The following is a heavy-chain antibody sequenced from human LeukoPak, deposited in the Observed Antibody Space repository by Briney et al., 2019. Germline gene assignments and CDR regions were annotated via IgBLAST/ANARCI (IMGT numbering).Heavy chain of an antibody. Sequence: ASVKVSCKASGGTFSSYAISWVRQATGQGLEWMGWMNPNSGNTGYAQKFQGRVTMTRNTSISTAYMELSSLRSEDTAVYYCARIAAASFDPWGQGTLVTVSS. J-gene: IGHJ5*02. CDR1: GGTFSSYA. CDR2: MNPNSGNT. D-gene: IGHD6-13*01. V-gene: IGHV1-8*02. CDR3: ARIAAASFDP.